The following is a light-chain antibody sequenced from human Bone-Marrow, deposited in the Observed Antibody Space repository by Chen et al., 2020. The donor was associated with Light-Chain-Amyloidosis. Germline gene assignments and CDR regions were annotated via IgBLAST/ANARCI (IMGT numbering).Light chain of an antibody. CDR1: QSVLYSSNNKNY. V-gene: IGKV4-1*01. CDR2: WAS. J-gene: IGKJ4*02. CDR3: QQYFRTPLA. Sequence: DIVMTQSPDSLAVSLGERATINCKSSQSVLYSSNNKNYLAWYQQKSGQPPKLLIYWASARESGVPDRFSGSGSGTDFPLTIGSLEAEDGAVYYCQQYFRTPLAFGGGTKVEIK.